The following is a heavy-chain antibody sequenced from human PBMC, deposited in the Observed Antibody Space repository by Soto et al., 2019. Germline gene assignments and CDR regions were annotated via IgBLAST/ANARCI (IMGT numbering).Heavy chain of an antibody. CDR2: IYWNDDK. CDR1: GFSLSTSGVG. Sequence: QITLKESGPTLVKPTQTLTLTCTFSGFSLSTSGVGVGWIRQPPGKALEWLALIYWNDDKRYSPSLKSRLTITKDTSKNQVVLTMTNMDPVDTATCYCAHSDVDIVATVYFDYWGQGTLVTVSS. V-gene: IGHV2-5*01. J-gene: IGHJ4*02. D-gene: IGHD5-12*01. CDR3: AHSDVDIVATVYFDY.